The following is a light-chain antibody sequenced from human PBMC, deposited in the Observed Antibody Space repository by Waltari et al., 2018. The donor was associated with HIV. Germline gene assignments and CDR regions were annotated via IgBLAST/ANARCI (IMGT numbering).Light chain of an antibody. CDR3: SSYASGDTLVM. CDR1: ITDIGTYNH. V-gene: IGLV2-14*03. CDR2: AVN. Sequence: TQPASVSGSPGQSITISCTGTITDIGTYNHVSWYQHHAGRAPKLLIYAVNNRPSGVSTRFSASKSGNTASLTISGLQSDDEADYYCSSYASGDTLVMFGGGTKVTVL. J-gene: IGLJ3*02.